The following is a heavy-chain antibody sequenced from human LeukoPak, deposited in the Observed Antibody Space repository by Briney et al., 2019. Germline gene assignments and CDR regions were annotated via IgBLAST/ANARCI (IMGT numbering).Heavy chain of an antibody. CDR2: IFYRGNT. CDR3: ARQVLMVRGVIIMGYYFDY. Sequence: SETLSLTCTLSGGSTSGYYWSWIPQPPGKGLEWIGHIFYRGNTSYNPSLKRRDTISVDTSKNQFSLKLRSVTAADTAVYYCARQVLMVRGVIIMGYYFDYWGQGTLVTVSS. D-gene: IGHD3-10*01. J-gene: IGHJ4*02. V-gene: IGHV4-59*08. CDR1: GGSTSGYY.